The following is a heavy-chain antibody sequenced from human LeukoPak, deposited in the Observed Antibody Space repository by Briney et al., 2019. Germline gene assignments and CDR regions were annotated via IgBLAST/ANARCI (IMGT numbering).Heavy chain of an antibody. CDR2: ISRNSGSI. CDR1: GFTFDDYA. D-gene: IGHD6-6*01. Sequence: GGSLRLSCAASGFTFDDYAMHWVRQAPGKGLEWVSGISRNSGSIGYADSVKGRFTISRDNAKDSLYLQMNSLRAEDTALYYCAKDRYSSSSLDYWGQGTLVTVSS. J-gene: IGHJ4*02. CDR3: AKDRYSSSSLDY. V-gene: IGHV3-9*01.